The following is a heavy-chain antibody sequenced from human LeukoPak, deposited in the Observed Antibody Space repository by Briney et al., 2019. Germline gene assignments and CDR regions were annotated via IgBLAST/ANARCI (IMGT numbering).Heavy chain of an antibody. Sequence: SVKVSCKASGATFSSYAISWCRQAPEQGLEWRGGIIPTFGTANYAQKFQGRVTITTDESTSTAYMELSSLRSEDTAVYYCARSPHYDSSGYNYYYYYMDVWGKGTTVTVSS. J-gene: IGHJ6*03. V-gene: IGHV1-69*05. CDR3: ARSPHYDSSGYNYYYYYMDV. CDR2: IIPTFGTA. D-gene: IGHD3-22*01. CDR1: GATFSSYA.